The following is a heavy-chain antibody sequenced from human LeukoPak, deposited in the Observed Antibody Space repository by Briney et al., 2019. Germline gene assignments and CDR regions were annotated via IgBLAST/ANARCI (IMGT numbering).Heavy chain of an antibody. J-gene: IGHJ4*02. D-gene: IGHD3-3*01. CDR3: ATAPMYYDFWSGYKSADY. CDR2: FDPEDGET. Sequence: ASVKVSCKVSGYTLTELSMHWVRQAPGKGLEWMGGFDPEDGETIYAQKFQGRVTMTEDTSTDTAYMELSSLRSEDTAVYYCATAPMYYDFWSGYKSADYWGQGTLVTVSS. V-gene: IGHV1-24*01. CDR1: GYTLTELS.